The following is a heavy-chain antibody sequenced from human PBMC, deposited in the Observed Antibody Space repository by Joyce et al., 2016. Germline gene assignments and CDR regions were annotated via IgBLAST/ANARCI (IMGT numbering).Heavy chain of an antibody. V-gene: IGHV4-59*01. Sequence: QVQLQESGPRLVKPSETLSLSCSVSGGSITNYYWSWIRQPPGKAPEWIGNIYYSGSTNNNPSLKRRVTISLDTSKNQFALRLTSVTAADTAIYYCARLRAGEEYNFRSGGGFDPWGQGILVTVST. CDR1: GGSITNYY. CDR3: ARLRAGEEYNFRSGGGFDP. D-gene: IGHD3-3*01. CDR2: IYYSGST. J-gene: IGHJ5*02.